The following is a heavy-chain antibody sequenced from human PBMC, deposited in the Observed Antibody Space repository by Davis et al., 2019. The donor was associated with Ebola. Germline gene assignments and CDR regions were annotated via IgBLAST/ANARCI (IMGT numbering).Heavy chain of an antibody. CDR1: GGSISSSSYY. CDR2: IYYSGST. D-gene: IGHD3-16*01. Sequence: SETLSLTCTVSGGSISSSSYYWGCIRQPPGKGLEWIGTIYYSGSTYYNPSLKSRVTISVDTSQNQVSLKLSSVTAADTAVYYCAGGLGEIDYWGQGTLVTVSS. J-gene: IGHJ4*02. CDR3: AGGLGEIDY. V-gene: IGHV4-39*01.